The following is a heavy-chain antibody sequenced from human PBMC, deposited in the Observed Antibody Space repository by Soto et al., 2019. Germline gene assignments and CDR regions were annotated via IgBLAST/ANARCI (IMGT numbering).Heavy chain of an antibody. CDR3: ARQSRGWIHTRMDV. CDR2: IYYSGST. V-gene: IGHV4-39*01. Sequence: QLQLQESGPGLVKPSETLSLTCTVSGGSISSSSYYWGWIRQPPGKGLEWIGSIYYSGSTYYNPSLKSRVTISVDTSKNQFSLKLSSVTAADTAVYYCARQSRGWIHTRMDVWGQGTTVTVSS. D-gene: IGHD5-18*01. J-gene: IGHJ6*02. CDR1: GGSISSSSYY.